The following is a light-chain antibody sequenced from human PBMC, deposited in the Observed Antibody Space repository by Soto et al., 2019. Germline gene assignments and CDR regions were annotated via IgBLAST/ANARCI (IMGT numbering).Light chain of an antibody. CDR1: QSISGW. V-gene: IGKV1-5*03. CDR3: QQSDTYPWT. J-gene: IGKJ1*01. Sequence: DVEMTQSTSTLSASVGDGFAITCRASQSISGWLAWYQQKPGKAPKLLIYKASYLQSGVPARFSGSGSGTEFTLTISSLQPDDFATYYCQQSDTYPWTFGQGTKVDIK. CDR2: KAS.